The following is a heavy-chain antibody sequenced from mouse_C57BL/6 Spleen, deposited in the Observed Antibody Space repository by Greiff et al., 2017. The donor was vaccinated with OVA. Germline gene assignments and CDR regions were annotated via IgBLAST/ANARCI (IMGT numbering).Heavy chain of an antibody. CDR3: ATYYSNYNYAMDY. CDR1: GYSFTSYY. Sequence: QVHVKQSGPELVKPGASVKISCKASGYSFTSYYIHWVKQRPGQGLEWIGWIYPGSGNTKYNEKFKGKATLTADTSSSTAYMQLSSLTSEDSAVYYCATYYSNYNYAMDYWGQGTSVTVSA. V-gene: IGHV1-66*01. J-gene: IGHJ4*01. D-gene: IGHD2-5*01. CDR2: IYPGSGNT.